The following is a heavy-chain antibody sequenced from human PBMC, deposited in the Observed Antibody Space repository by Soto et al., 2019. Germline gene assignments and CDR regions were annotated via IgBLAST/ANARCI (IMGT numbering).Heavy chain of an antibody. V-gene: IGHV4-59*01. J-gene: IGHJ4*02. CDR1: GGSISSYY. CDR2: IYYSGST. Sequence: PSATLSLTCTVSGGSISSYYWSWIRQPPGKGLEWIGYIYYSGSTNYNPSLKSRVTISVDTSKNQFSLKLSSVTAADTAVYYCARSMDSDFDYWGQGTLVTVSS. CDR3: ARSMDSDFDY. D-gene: IGHD2-2*03.